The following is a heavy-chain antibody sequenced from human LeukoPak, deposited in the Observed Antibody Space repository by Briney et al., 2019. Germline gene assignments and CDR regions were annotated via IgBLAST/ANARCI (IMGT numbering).Heavy chain of an antibody. Sequence: PSETLSLTCTVSGDSISNYYWSLIRQSPGKELEWIGYMYNRGSTIYNPSLKSRVTISTDTSKNQFSLRLTSVTAADTAVYYCARAEKAVTGTLDSWGQGTLITVSS. V-gene: IGHV4-59*01. J-gene: IGHJ4*02. CDR3: ARAEKAVTGTLDS. CDR1: GDSISNYY. D-gene: IGHD6-19*01. CDR2: MYNRGST.